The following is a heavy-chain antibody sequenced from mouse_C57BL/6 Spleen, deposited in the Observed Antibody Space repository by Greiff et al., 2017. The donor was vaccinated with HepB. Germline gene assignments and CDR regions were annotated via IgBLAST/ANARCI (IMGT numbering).Heavy chain of an antibody. CDR1: GFTFSDYY. D-gene: IGHD2-4*01. CDR3: ARDDYDGAGAMDY. V-gene: IGHV5-16*01. J-gene: IGHJ4*01. CDR2: INYDGSST. Sequence: DVQLQESEGGLVQPGSSMKLSCTASGFTFSDYYMAWVRQVPEKGLEWVANINYDGSSTYYLDSLKSRFIISRDNAKNILYLQMSSLKSEDTATYYCARDDYDGAGAMDYWGQGTSVTVSS.